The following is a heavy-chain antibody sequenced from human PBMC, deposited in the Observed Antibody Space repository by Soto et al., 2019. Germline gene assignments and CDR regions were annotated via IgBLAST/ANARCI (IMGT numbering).Heavy chain of an antibody. J-gene: IGHJ5*02. V-gene: IGHV3-7*01. CDR1: GFTFSSYW. D-gene: IGHD6-6*01. Sequence: GGSLRLSCAASGFTFSSYWMSWVRQAPGKGLEWVANIKQDGSEKYYVDSVKGRFTISRDNAKNSLYLQMNSLRAEDTAVYYCAKSAAPRQLVHWFDPWGQGTLVTVSS. CDR2: IKQDGSEK. CDR3: AKSAAPRQLVHWFDP.